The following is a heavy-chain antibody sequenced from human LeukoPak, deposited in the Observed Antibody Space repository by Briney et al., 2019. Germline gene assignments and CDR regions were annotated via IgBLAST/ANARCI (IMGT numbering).Heavy chain of an antibody. J-gene: IGHJ1*01. CDR1: GFIFSSYG. Sequence: GGSLRLSCVASGFIFSSYGMHWVRQAPGKGLEWVAFIRYDGSNKYYADSVKGRFTISRDNSKNTLYLQMNSLRAEDTAVYYCAKRHGEQQVVPGYFQHWGQGTLVTVSA. CDR2: IRYDGSNK. D-gene: IGHD6-13*01. V-gene: IGHV3-30*02. CDR3: AKRHGEQQVVPGYFQH.